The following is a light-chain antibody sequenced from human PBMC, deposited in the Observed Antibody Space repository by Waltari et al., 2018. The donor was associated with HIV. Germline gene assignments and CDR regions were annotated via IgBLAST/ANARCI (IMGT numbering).Light chain of an antibody. CDR1: HSVSSY. Sequence: EVVMTQSPATLSLSPGERATLSCRSRHSVSSYLAWYHQKPGQLPRRLIYCASTSATVVPARFSGSGSGTEFTLTISNLQSDDLALYYCQQYHIWSRGTFGGGTKVEIK. V-gene: IGKV3-15*01. J-gene: IGKJ4*01. CDR2: CAS. CDR3: QQYHIWSRGT.